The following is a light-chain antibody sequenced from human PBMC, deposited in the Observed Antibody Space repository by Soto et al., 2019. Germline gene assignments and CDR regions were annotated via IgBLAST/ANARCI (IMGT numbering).Light chain of an antibody. CDR2: VNSDGGH. J-gene: IGLJ3*02. V-gene: IGLV4-69*01. CDR3: QTWGAGIQV. CDR1: SGHSSYG. Sequence: QSVLTQSPSASASLGASVKLTSTLSSGHSSYGIAWHQQQPEKGPRFLMKVNSDGGHNKGDGIPDRFSGSSSGAERYLTISSLQSEDEADYYCQTWGAGIQVFGGGTKLTVL.